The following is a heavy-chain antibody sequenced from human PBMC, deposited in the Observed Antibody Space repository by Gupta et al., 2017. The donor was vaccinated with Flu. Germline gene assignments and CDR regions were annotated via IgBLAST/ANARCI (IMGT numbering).Heavy chain of an antibody. CDR1: GFTVSSNY. V-gene: IGHV3-53*01. CDR3: ARVRRDYYDSSGYYYFGYYYYYMDV. J-gene: IGHJ6*03. Sequence: EVQLVESGGGLIQPGGSLRLSCAASGFTVSSNYMSGVRQAPGKGLAWVSVIYSGGSTYYADSVKGRFTISRDNSKNTLYLQMNSLRAEDTAVYYCARVRRDYYDSSGYYYFGYYYYYMDVWGKGTTVTVSS. D-gene: IGHD3-22*01. CDR2: IYSGGST.